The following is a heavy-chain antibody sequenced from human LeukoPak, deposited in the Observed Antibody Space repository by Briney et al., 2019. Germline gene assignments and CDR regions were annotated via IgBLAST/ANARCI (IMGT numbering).Heavy chain of an antibody. D-gene: IGHD6-13*01. V-gene: IGHV3-13*01. CDR2: IGTAGDT. Sequence: GGSLRLSCAASGFTFSSYDMHWVRQATGKGLEWVSAIGTAGDTYYPGSVKGRFTISRDNSKNTLYLQMNSLRAEDTAVYYCAKDGYSSSWYYFDYWGQGTLVTVSS. CDR1: GFTFSSYD. J-gene: IGHJ4*02. CDR3: AKDGYSSSWYYFDY.